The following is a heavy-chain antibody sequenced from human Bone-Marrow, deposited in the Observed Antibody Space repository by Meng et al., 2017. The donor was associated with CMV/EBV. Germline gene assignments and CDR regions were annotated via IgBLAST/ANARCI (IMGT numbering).Heavy chain of an antibody. CDR3: ARGPSVAAAVTDY. D-gene: IGHD6-13*01. CDR1: GGSISSYY. Sequence: SETLSLTCTVSGGSISSYYWSWIRQPPGKGLEWIGYIYYSGSTNYNPSLKSRVTISVDTSKNQFSLKLSSVTAADTAVYYCARGPSVAAAVTDYWGQGTLVTGSS. J-gene: IGHJ4*02. CDR2: IYYSGST. V-gene: IGHV4-59*01.